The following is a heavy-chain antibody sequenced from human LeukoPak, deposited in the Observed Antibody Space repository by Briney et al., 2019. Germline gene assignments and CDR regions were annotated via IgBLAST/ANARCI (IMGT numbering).Heavy chain of an antibody. V-gene: IGHV3-23*01. CDR3: ARGVVDYYGSGTYYLMYYFDY. D-gene: IGHD3-10*01. CDR1: GFTFNTYG. J-gene: IGHJ4*02. CDR2: IIVIGGAT. Sequence: PGGSLRLSCAASGFTFNTYGMSWVRQAPGKGLKWVSGIIVIGGATYYADSVKGRFTISRDDPHNTLYLQMNSLRAEDTAVYFCARGVVDYYGSGTYYLMYYFDYWGQGALVTVSS.